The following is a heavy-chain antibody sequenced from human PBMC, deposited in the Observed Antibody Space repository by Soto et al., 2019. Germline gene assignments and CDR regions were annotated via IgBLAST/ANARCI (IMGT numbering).Heavy chain of an antibody. CDR3: ASLEVTGSSRDRYFDF. D-gene: IGHD1-1*01. V-gene: IGHV3-72*01. CDR1: GFTFSDHF. CDR2: AKTKAYSYAT. J-gene: IGHJ2*01. Sequence: EVQLVESGGGLVQPGGSLRLSCAASGFTFSDHFMDWVRQAPGKGLEWIGRAKTKAYSYATQYAASVEGRFTVSRDDSENSFHLQMNSLKTEDTAVYYCASLEVTGSSRDRYFDFWGRGTLVTVSS.